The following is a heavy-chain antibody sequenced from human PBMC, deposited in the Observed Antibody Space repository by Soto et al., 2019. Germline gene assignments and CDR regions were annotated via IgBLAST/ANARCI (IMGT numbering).Heavy chain of an antibody. Sequence: ASVKVSCKASGYTFTSYAMHWVRQAPGQRLEWMGWLNAGNDNTEYSQKLQGRVNITRDTSASTVYMELSSLSSEDTAVYYCARVGQNYYGMDVWGQGTTVTGSS. V-gene: IGHV1-3*01. J-gene: IGHJ6*02. CDR1: GYTFTSYA. CDR2: LNAGNDNT. CDR3: ARVGQNYYGMDV. D-gene: IGHD3-3*01.